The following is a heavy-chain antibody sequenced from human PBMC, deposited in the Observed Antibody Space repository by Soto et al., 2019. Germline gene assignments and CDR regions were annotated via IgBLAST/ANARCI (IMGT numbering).Heavy chain of an antibody. V-gene: IGHV3-23*01. D-gene: IGHD1-26*01. CDR1: GFSFSSSA. J-gene: IGHJ5*01. CDR3: AKDNPVGATPGWFDS. Sequence: EVILLESGGHLVAPGESLRLSCVASGFSFSSSALTWVRQAPGKGLEWVADISGQGGTTYYADSVKGRFIISRDNSKNTLYLQMNSLRAEDTAIYYCAKDNPVGATPGWFDSWGQGTLVIVSS. CDR2: ISGQGGTT.